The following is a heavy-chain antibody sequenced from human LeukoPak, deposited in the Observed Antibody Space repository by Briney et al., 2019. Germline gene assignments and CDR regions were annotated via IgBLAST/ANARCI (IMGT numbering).Heavy chain of an antibody. D-gene: IGHD3-22*01. CDR2: INHSGST. Sequence: PSETLSLTCAVYGGSFSGYYWSWIRQPPGKGLEWIGEINHSGSTNYNPSLKSRVTISVDTSKNQFSLKLSSVIAADTAVYYCARAMYYYDSSGYYRSVIMDYWGQGTLVTVSS. CDR1: GGSFSGYY. J-gene: IGHJ4*02. V-gene: IGHV4-34*01. CDR3: ARAMYYYDSSGYYRSVIMDY.